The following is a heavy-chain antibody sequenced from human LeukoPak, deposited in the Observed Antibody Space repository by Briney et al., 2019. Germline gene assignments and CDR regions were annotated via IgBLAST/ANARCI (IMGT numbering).Heavy chain of an antibody. CDR2: ISGSGGST. Sequence: GGPLRLSCAASGFTFSSYAMSWVRQAPGKGLEWVSAISGSGGSTYYADSVKGRFTISRDNSKNTLYLQMNSLRAEDTAVYYCAKDRLRGVIIPYFDYWGQGTLVTVSS. CDR1: GFTFSSYA. J-gene: IGHJ4*02. D-gene: IGHD3-10*01. CDR3: AKDRLRGVIIPYFDY. V-gene: IGHV3-23*01.